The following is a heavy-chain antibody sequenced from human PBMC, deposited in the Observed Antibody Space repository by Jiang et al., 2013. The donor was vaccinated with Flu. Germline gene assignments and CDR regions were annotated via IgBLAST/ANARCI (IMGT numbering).Heavy chain of an antibody. CDR1: GFTFSSYG. J-gene: IGHJ6*02. CDR3: ARDSNYYDSSGYPEPSKRVLEYYYYGMDV. V-gene: IGHV3-33*01. D-gene: IGHD3-22*01. Sequence: RLSCAASGFTFSSYGMHWVRQAPGKGLEWVAVIWYDGSNKYYADSVKGRFTISRDNSKNTLYLQMNSLRAEDTAVYYCARDSNYYDSSGYPEPSKRVLEYYYYGMDVWGQGTTVTVSS. CDR2: IWYDGSNK.